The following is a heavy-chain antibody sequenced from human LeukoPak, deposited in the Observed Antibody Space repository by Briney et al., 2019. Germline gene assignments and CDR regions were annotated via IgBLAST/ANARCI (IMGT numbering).Heavy chain of an antibody. CDR2: INPDGSQK. Sequence: GGSLTLSCEASGFTFSRNWMSWVRQAPGKGLEWVANINPDGSQKYYVDPVKGRFTISRDNTKSSLYLQMNSLGAEDTAVYYCVRLLGTATTFDYWGQGTLVTVSS. D-gene: IGHD5-24*01. CDR1: GFTFSRNW. CDR3: VRLLGTATTFDY. V-gene: IGHV3-7*01. J-gene: IGHJ4*02.